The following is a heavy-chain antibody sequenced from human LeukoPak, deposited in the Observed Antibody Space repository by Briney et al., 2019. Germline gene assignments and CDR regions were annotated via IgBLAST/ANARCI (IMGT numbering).Heavy chain of an antibody. CDR3: AKDWGSSGWYNWFDP. CDR2: ISHDGGSE. D-gene: IGHD6-19*01. Sequence: GTSLRLSCVVSGFTIGNYGMHWVRQAPDKGLEWMAMISHDGGSEHYGDSVKGRFTISRDISKNTLYLHMSSLRVEDTAVYYCAKDWGSSGWYNWFDPWGQGTLVTVSS. V-gene: IGHV3-30*18. CDR1: GFTIGNYG. J-gene: IGHJ5*02.